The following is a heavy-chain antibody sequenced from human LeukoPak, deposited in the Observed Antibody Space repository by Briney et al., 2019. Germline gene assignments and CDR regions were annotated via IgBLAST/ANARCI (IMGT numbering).Heavy chain of an antibody. V-gene: IGHV3-30*03. CDR2: ISHDGSHE. CDR1: GFTFRSYG. D-gene: IGHD1-26*01. CDR3: ARAGALMEQIVVVTLDC. J-gene: IGHJ4*02. Sequence: GRFLRLSCAASGFTFRSYGLHWVRQAPGRGLEWVAVISHDGSHEYYADSVKGRFSISRDNSKNTLFLQINSLKTEDTAVYFCARAGALMEQIVVVTLDCWGQGTLVTVSS.